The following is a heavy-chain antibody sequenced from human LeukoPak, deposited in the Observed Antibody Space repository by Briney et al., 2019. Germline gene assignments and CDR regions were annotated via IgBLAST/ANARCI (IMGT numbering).Heavy chain of an antibody. CDR3: ARDYYYDSSGYYGRRGFDY. D-gene: IGHD3-22*01. V-gene: IGHV3-21*01. CDR2: ISSSSSYK. J-gene: IGHJ4*02. CDR1: VFIFSSYS. Sequence: PGGPLRLSYAASVFIFSSYSMNWAPQAPGKGLEWVLFISSSSSYKYYAYSVNDRLTISRDNAKNSLYLQMNRLRAEDTAVYYCARDYYYDSSGYYGRRGFDYWGQGTLVTVSS.